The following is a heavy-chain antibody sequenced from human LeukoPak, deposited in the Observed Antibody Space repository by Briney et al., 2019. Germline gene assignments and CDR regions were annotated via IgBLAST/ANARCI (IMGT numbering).Heavy chain of an antibody. Sequence: ASVKVSCEASGYTFTSYAMNWVRQAPGQGLEWMGWINTNTGNPTYAQGFTGRFVFSLDTSVSTAYLQISSLKAEDTAVYYCARDPFPPIITMVRGVMFDPWGQGTLVTVSS. CDR3: ARDPFPPIITMVRGVMFDP. CDR2: INTNTGNP. D-gene: IGHD3-10*01. CDR1: GYTFTSYA. J-gene: IGHJ5*02. V-gene: IGHV7-4-1*02.